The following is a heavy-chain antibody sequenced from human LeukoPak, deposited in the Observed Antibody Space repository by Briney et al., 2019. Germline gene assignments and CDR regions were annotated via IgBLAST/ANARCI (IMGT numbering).Heavy chain of an antibody. CDR1: GDSVSSNSAA. D-gene: IGHD6-13*01. CDR2: TYYRSKWYN. J-gene: IGHJ5*02. V-gene: IGHV6-1*01. Sequence: SQTLSLTCAISGDSVSSNSAAWHWLRQSPSRGLEWLGSTYYRSKWYNDYAVSVKSRITINPDTSKNQFSLQLNSVTPEDTAVYYCARQYSSSWYCWFGPWGQGILVTVSS. CDR3: ARQYSSSWYCWFGP.